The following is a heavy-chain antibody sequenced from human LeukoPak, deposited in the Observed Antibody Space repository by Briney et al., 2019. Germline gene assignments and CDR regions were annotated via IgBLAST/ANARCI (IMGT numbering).Heavy chain of an antibody. J-gene: IGHJ4*02. Sequence: LSETLSLTCTVSGGSISSGEYYWSWIRQPPGKGLEWIGYIYYSGSTYYNPSLKSRATISVDTSKNQFSLKLSSVTAADTAVYYCARGITMIVVVDYWGQGTLVTVSS. D-gene: IGHD3-22*01. CDR1: GGSISSGEYY. CDR2: IYYSGST. CDR3: ARGITMIVVVDY. V-gene: IGHV4-30-4*08.